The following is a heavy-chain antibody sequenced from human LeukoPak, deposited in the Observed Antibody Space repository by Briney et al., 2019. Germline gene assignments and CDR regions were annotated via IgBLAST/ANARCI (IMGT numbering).Heavy chain of an antibody. V-gene: IGHV3-23*01. CDR2: ISGSGGST. D-gene: IGHD2-2*02. CDR1: GFTFSSYA. J-gene: IGHJ6*03. CDR3: AKSPIVIVPAAIRRCYYYYMDV. Sequence: GGSLRLSCAASGFTFSSYAMSWVRQAPGKGLEWVSAISGSGGSTYYAGSVKGRFTISRDNSKNTLYLQMDSLRADDTAVYYCAKSPIVIVPAAIRRCYYYYMDVWGKGTTVTVSS.